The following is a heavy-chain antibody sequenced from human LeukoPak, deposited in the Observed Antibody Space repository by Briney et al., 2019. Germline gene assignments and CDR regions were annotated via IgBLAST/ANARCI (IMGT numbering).Heavy chain of an antibody. Sequence: PSETLSLTCTVSGDSLNSGSYYWTWIRQTAGKGLEWIGRIYYSGNTNYNPSLRSRVTISVDTSKNQFSLNVHTLTAADTAVYFCARGAVTQRYYMDVWGRGTTVIVSS. CDR2: IYYSGNT. CDR1: GDSLNSGSYY. D-gene: IGHD5-18*01. CDR3: ARGAVTQRYYMDV. J-gene: IGHJ6*03. V-gene: IGHV4-61*02.